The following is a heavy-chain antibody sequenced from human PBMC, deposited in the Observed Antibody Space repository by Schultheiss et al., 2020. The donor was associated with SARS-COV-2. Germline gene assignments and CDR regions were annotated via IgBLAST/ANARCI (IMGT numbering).Heavy chain of an antibody. V-gene: IGHV3-21*01. CDR3: ARATVTTGGYYGMDV. Sequence: GESLKISCAASGFTFSSYSMNWVRQAPGKGLEWVSSISSSSSYIYYADSVKGRFTISRDNAKNSLYLQMNSLRAEDTAVYYCARATVTTGGYYGMDVWGQGTTVTVSS. D-gene: IGHD4-17*01. CDR1: GFTFSSYS. J-gene: IGHJ6*02. CDR2: ISSSSSYI.